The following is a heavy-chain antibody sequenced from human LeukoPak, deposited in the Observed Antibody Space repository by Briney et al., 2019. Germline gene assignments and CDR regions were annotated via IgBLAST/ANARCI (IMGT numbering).Heavy chain of an antibody. CDR3: AILLWFGEYYFDY. Sequence: SETLSLTCTVSGGSISSSRDYWAWIRQPPGKGLEWIGEINHSGSTNYNPSLKSRVTISVDTSKNQFSLKLSSVTAADTAVYYCAILLWFGEYYFDYWGQGTLVTVSS. J-gene: IGHJ4*02. CDR2: INHSGST. CDR1: GGSISSSRDY. D-gene: IGHD3-10*01. V-gene: IGHV4-39*07.